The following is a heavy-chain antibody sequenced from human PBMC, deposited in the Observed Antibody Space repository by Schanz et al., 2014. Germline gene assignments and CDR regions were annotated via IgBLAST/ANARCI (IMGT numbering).Heavy chain of an antibody. D-gene: IGHD2-15*01. V-gene: IGHV3-13*01. CDR1: GFTLSNSD. CDR2: IGYLGDT. Sequence: EGQLLESGGGLIQPGGSLRLSCAASGFTLSNSDMHWVRQGTGKGLEWVSTIGYLGDTYYPDSVKGRFTISRDNAKNSLYLQMSTLRAEDTAVYYCARDRGYCSGGSCLTFDYWGQGTLVTVSS. CDR3: ARDRGYCSGGSCLTFDY. J-gene: IGHJ4*02.